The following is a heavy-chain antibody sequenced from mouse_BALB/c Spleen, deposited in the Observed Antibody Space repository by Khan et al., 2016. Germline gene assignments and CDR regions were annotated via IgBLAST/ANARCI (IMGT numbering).Heavy chain of an antibody. J-gene: IGHJ4*01. Sequence: VQLQQSGPELVKPGASVKIPCKASGYTFTDYNMDWVKQSHGKSLEWIGDINPNNGGTIYNQKFKGKATLTVDKSSSTAYMELRSLTSEDTAVYYCARRKDNYYAMDYWGQGTSVTVSS. D-gene: IGHD3-3*01. CDR2: INPNNGGT. CDR1: GYTFTDYN. V-gene: IGHV1-18*01. CDR3: ARRKDNYYAMDY.